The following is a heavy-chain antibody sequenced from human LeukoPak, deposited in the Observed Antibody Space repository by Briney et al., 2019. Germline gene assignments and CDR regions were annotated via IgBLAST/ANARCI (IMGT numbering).Heavy chain of an antibody. CDR2: INPNSGGT. Sequence: ASVKVSCKASGYTFTGYYMHWVRPAPGPGLEWMGWINPNSGGTNYAQKFQGRVTMTRDTSISTAYMELSRLRSDDTAVYYCAREVVVPAAMLDYWGQGTLVTVSS. D-gene: IGHD2-2*01. CDR3: AREVVVPAAMLDY. CDR1: GYTFTGYY. V-gene: IGHV1-2*02. J-gene: IGHJ4*02.